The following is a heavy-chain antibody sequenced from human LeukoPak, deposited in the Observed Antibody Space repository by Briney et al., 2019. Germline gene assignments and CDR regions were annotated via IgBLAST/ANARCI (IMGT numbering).Heavy chain of an antibody. CDR1: GFTLSDYY. CDR2: ISSSGSTI. Sequence: GGSLRLSCAASGFTLSDYYMSWIRQAPGKGLEWVSYISSSGSTIYYADSVKGRFTISRDNAKNSLYLQMNSLRAEDTAVYYCASGALKTPPYDFWSGYSPDYWGQGTLVTVSS. V-gene: IGHV3-11*01. CDR3: ASGALKTPPYDFWSGYSPDY. J-gene: IGHJ4*02. D-gene: IGHD3-3*01.